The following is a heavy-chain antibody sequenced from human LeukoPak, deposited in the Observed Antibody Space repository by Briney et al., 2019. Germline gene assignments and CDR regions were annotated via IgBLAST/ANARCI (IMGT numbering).Heavy chain of an antibody. CDR3: ARAFVIAAADRFDY. Sequence: PGGSLRLSCVASGFTVSSNYMSWVRQAPGKGLEWVSVIYSGDITYYADSVKGRFTISRDNAKNSLYLQMNSLRAEDTAVYYCARAFVIAAADRFDYWGQGTLVTVSS. CDR1: GFTVSSNY. J-gene: IGHJ4*02. D-gene: IGHD6-13*01. CDR2: IYSGDIT. V-gene: IGHV3-53*01.